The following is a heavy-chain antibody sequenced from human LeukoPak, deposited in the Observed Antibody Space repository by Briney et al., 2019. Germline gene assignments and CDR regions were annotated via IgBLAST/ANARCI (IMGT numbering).Heavy chain of an antibody. V-gene: IGHV4-39*01. CDR2: INYSGAT. CDR1: GDSISGNSYH. D-gene: IGHD6-19*01. Sequence: SETLSLTCTVFGDSISGNSYHWGWIRQSPGKGLEWIGSINYSGATYYNPSLKSRVSISVDTSKNQFSLKVTSVTAADTAVYYCATTFSYTSGGYDYWGQGTLVTVSS. CDR3: ATTFSYTSGGYDY. J-gene: IGHJ4*02.